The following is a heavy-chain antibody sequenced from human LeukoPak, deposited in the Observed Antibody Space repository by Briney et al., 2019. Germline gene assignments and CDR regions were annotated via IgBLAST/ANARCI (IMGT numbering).Heavy chain of an antibody. CDR2: IIPILGIA. CDR3: AREDPLYGAPYP. V-gene: IGHV1-69*04. D-gene: IGHD4-17*01. CDR1: GYTFTSYA. Sequence: ASVKVSCKASGYTFTSYAISWVRQAPGQGLEWMGRIIPILGIANYAQKFQGRVTITADKSTSTAYMELSSLRSEDTAVYYCAREDPLYGAPYPWGQGTLVTVSS. J-gene: IGHJ5*02.